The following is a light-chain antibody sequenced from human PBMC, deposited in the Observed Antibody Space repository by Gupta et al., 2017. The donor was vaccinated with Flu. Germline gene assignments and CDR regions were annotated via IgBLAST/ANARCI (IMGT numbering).Light chain of an antibody. Sequence: SLGESATINCKSSQSVLYSSNNKNYLAWYQQKPGQPPKLLIYWASTRESGVPDRFSGSGSGTDFTLTISSLQAEDVAVYYCQQDDTAPYTFGQGTKLEIK. V-gene: IGKV4-1*01. CDR3: QQDDTAPYT. J-gene: IGKJ2*01. CDR2: WAS. CDR1: QSVLYSSNNKNY.